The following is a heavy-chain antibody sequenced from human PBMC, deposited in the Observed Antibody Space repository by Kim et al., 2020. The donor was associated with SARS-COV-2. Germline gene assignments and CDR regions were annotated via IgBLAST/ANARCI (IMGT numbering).Heavy chain of an antibody. CDR2: IYYSGST. V-gene: IGHV4-59*08. D-gene: IGHD3-3*01. J-gene: IGHJ4*02. CDR1: GGSISSYY. CDR3: ARTYYDFWSGYYALNGFFDY. Sequence: SETLSLTCTVSGGSISSYYWSWIRQPPGKGLEWIGYIYYSGSTNYNPSLKSRVTISVDTSKNQFSLKLSSVTAADTAVYYCARTYYDFWSGYYALNGFFDYWGQGTLVTVSS.